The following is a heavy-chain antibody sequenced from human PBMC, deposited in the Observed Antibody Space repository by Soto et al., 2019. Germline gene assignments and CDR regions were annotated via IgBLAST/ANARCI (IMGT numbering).Heavy chain of an antibody. V-gene: IGHV1-69*13. Sequence: SVKVSCKASEGTFNSYAIAWVRQAPGQGLEWMGGIIPYYNTLNYAQKFQDRVTVTADDSTNTVYMELSSLRSDDTAVYFCASGASRWYPYFFDSWAQGTLVTDS. CDR1: EGTFNSYA. CDR2: IIPYYNTL. CDR3: ASGASRWYPYFFDS. D-gene: IGHD6-13*01. J-gene: IGHJ4*02.